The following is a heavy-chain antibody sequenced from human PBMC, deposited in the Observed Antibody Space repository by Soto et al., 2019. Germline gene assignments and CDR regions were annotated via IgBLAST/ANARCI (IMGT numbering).Heavy chain of an antibody. V-gene: IGHV1-2*02. J-gene: IGHJ4*02. CDR1: GYTFSDYY. D-gene: IGHD5-18*01. Sequence: GASVKVSCKASGYTFSDYYLHWLRQAPGQGLEWMGWISPKSGGTHYAPKFEGRVTLTTDTSISTAFMELSRLTPDDTAVYYCARGPRTQLWFPNVYWGQGTLVTVSS. CDR2: ISPKSGGT. CDR3: ARGPRTQLWFPNVY.